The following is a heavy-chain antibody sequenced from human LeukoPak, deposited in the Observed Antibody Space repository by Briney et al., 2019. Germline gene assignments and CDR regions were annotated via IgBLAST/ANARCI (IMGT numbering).Heavy chain of an antibody. V-gene: IGHV1-18*04. CDR2: ISAYNGNT. D-gene: IGHD2-2*01. CDR1: GYTFTGDY. J-gene: IGHJ4*02. CDR3: ARATLLDCSSTSCSFDY. Sequence: ASVKVSCKASGYTFTGDYIHWVRQAPGQGLEWMGWISAYNGNTNYAQKLQGRVTMTTDTSTSTAYMELRSLRSDDTAVYYCARATLLDCSSTSCSFDYWGQGTLVTVSS.